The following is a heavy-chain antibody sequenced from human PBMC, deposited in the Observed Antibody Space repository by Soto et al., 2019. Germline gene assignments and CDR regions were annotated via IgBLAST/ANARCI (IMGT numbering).Heavy chain of an antibody. CDR1: AITVDDYA. J-gene: IGHJ4*02. CDR3: AKDMKWGGMTRIHYFGS. V-gene: IGHV3-9*01. CDR2: ISWNSETI. D-gene: IGHD3-16*01. Sequence: PGGTLRLSCAASAITVDDYAMHWVRQAPGKGLEWVSGISWNSETIDYADSVKGLFTISRDNAKSSLFLQMNSLRPDDTALYYCAKDMKWGGMTRIHYFGSWGQGTLVTVSS.